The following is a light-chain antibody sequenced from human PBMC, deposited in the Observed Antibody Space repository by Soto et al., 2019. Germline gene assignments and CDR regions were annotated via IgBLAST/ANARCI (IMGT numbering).Light chain of an antibody. CDR2: DVS. CDR3: SSYTSSSTHNYV. CDR1: SSDVGGYNY. Sequence: SVLTQPASVSGSRGQSITISCTGTSSDVGGYNYVSWYQQHPGKAPKLMIYDVSNRPSGVSNRFSGSKSGNTASLTISGLQAEDEADYYCSSYTSSSTHNYVFGTGTKVTVL. V-gene: IGLV2-14*01. J-gene: IGLJ1*01.